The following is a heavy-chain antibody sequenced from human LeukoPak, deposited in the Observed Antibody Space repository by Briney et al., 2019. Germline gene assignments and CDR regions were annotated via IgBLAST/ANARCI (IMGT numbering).Heavy chain of an antibody. CDR2: ISGDGGST. Sequence: PGGSLRLSCAASGLTFSDYYMNWIRQAPGKGLEWVSLISGDGGSTYYADSVKGRFTISRDNSKNSLYLQMNSLRTEDTALYYCAKDWGDYGDYFDYWGQGTLVTVSS. J-gene: IGHJ4*02. D-gene: IGHD4-17*01. CDR3: AKDWGDYGDYFDY. V-gene: IGHV3-43*02. CDR1: GLTFSDYY.